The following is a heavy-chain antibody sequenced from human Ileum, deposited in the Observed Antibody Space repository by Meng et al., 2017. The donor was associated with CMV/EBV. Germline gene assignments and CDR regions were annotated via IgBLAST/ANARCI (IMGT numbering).Heavy chain of an antibody. CDR3: VRGDSGYDLTVFDI. Sequence: GESLKISCVASGFSFSTYGMNWVRQAPGKGLEWVSCISTSSSFIHYADSVKGRFAISRDNAKNSLYLQMNSLRAEDTAVYYCVRGDSGYDLTVFDIWGQGTMVTVSS. CDR2: ISTSSSFI. CDR1: GFSFSTYG. V-gene: IGHV3-21*01. J-gene: IGHJ3*02. D-gene: IGHD5-12*01.